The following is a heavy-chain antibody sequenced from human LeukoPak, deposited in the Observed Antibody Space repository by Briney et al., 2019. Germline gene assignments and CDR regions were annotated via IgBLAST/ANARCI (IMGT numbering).Heavy chain of an antibody. CDR3: ARHKEVGDYYYFDY. Sequence: ASVKVSCKASGYTFTTYYMHWVRQAPGQGLEWMGIINPSGGSTSYTQKFQGRVTMTRDTSTTTVYMELSSLRSQDTAVYYCARHKEVGDYYYFDYWGQGTLVTVSS. J-gene: IGHJ4*02. V-gene: IGHV1-46*01. D-gene: IGHD2/OR15-2a*01. CDR1: GYTFTTYY. CDR2: INPSGGST.